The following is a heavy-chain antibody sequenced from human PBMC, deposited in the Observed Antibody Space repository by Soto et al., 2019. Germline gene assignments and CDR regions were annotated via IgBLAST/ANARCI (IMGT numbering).Heavy chain of an antibody. J-gene: IGHJ4*02. Sequence: TCVNVAMKASGGTLSSYAISWVLQAPGQGLESMGGIVPSFGTANYEQKFQGRVTITADKSTRTAYMELSSLRSDDTAVYYCARDRRIAVASYYFHYWGQGTLVPVSS. V-gene: IGHV1-69*06. D-gene: IGHD6-19*01. CDR3: ARDRRIAVASYYFHY. CDR1: GGTLSSYA. CDR2: IVPSFGTA.